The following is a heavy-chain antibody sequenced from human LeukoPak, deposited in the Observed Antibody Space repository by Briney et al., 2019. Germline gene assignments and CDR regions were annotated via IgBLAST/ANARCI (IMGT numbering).Heavy chain of an antibody. CDR2: FDPEDGET. CDR1: GYTLTELS. V-gene: IGHV1-24*01. Sequence: ASVKVSCKVSGYTLTELSMHWVRQAPGKGLEWMGGFDPEDGETIYAQKFQGRVTMTEDTSTDTAYMELSSLRSEDTAVYYCARSSIIAAAGPYYFDYWGQGTLVTVSS. CDR3: ARSSIIAAAGPYYFDY. J-gene: IGHJ4*02. D-gene: IGHD6-13*01.